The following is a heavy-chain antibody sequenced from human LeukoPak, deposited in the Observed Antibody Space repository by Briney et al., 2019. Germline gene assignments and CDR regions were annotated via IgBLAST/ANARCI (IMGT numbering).Heavy chain of an antibody. J-gene: IGHJ4*02. D-gene: IGHD6-19*01. V-gene: IGHV1-8*01. CDR2: MNPNSGNT. CDR1: GYTFTSYD. CDR3: ARGLYSSGWYRGEYYFDH. Sequence: ASVKVSCKASGYTFTSYDITWVRQATGQGLEWMGWMNPNSGNTGYAQKCQGRVTMTRNTSIGTAYLGLSSLRSEDTAVYYCARGLYSSGWYRGEYYFDHWGQGTLVTVSS.